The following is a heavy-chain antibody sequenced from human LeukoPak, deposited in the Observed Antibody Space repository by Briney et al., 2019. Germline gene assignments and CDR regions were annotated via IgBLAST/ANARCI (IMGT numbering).Heavy chain of an antibody. V-gene: IGHV4-59*01. Sequence: SETLSLTCTVSGGSISSYYWSWIRQPPGKGLEWIGYIYYSGSTNYNPSLKSRVTISVDTSKNQFSLKLSSVTAADTAVYYCARGDYSGSWENYYYYYMDVWGKGTTVTVSS. CDR3: ARGDYSGSWENYYYYYMDV. CDR2: IYYSGST. J-gene: IGHJ6*03. CDR1: GGSISSYY. D-gene: IGHD6-13*01.